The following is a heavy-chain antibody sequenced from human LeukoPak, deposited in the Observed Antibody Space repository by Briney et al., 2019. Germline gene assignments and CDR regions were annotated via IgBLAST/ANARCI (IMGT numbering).Heavy chain of an antibody. CDR3: IVVVEPPDTDGFDV. Sequence: GGSLRLSCAASGFTFGNSWVHWVRQAPGKGLVWVSLINADGSTTCYADSVKGRFTISRDNARNTLSLEMYSLTIEDTAVYYCIVVVEPPDTDGFDVWGQGTMITVSS. CDR2: INADGSTT. J-gene: IGHJ3*01. D-gene: IGHD1-14*01. CDR1: GFTFGNSW. V-gene: IGHV3-74*01.